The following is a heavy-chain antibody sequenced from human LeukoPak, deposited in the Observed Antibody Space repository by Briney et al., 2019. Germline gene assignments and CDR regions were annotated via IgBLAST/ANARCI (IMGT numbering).Heavy chain of an antibody. CDR3: ARVGIEMASIDY. CDR2: IYYSGST. Sequence: SETLSLTCTVSGGSISSYYWSWFRQPPGKGLEWIGYIYYSGSTNYNPSLKSRVTISVDTSKNQFSLKLSSVTAADTAVYYCARVGIEMASIDYWGQGTLVTVSS. D-gene: IGHD5-24*01. CDR1: GGSISSYY. V-gene: IGHV4-59*01. J-gene: IGHJ4*02.